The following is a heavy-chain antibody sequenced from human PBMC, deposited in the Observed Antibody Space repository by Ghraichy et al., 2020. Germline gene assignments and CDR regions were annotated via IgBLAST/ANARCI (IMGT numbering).Heavy chain of an antibody. CDR2: INPNSGGT. CDR1: GYTFTAYY. Sequence: ASVKVSCKASGYTFTAYYMHWVRQAPGQGLEWMGWINPNSGGTNYAQKFQGRVTMTRDTSISTAYMELSRLRSDDTAVYYCARGRQIVAATGPLYASWGQGTLVTVSS. V-gene: IGHV1-2*02. CDR3: ARGRQIVAATGPLYAS. J-gene: IGHJ5*02. D-gene: IGHD6-13*01.